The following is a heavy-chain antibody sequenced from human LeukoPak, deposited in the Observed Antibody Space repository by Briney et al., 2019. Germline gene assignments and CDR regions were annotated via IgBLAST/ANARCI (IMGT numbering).Heavy chain of an antibody. CDR3: ARDGHGGNSFDY. CDR1: GYTFTGYY. V-gene: IGHV1-2*02. Sequence: ASVKVSCKACGYTFTGYYMHWLLQAPGQGLEWMGWINANSGGTDYAQKFQDRVTMTRDTSISTAYMELSRLRSDDTAVYYCARDGHGGNSFDYWGQGTLVTVSS. CDR2: INANSGGT. D-gene: IGHD4-23*01. J-gene: IGHJ4*02.